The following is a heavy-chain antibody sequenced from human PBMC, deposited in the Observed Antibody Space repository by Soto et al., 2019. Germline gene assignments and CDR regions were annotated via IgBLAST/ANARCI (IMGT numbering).Heavy chain of an antibody. Sequence: EVQLVESGGGLVQPGGSLRLSCAASGFTFSSYEMNWVRQAPGKGLEWVSYISSSGSTIYYADSVKGRFTISRDNAKNSPYLQMNGVRAEGPAVYDCARGQYSRGGGYFDYWGQETLVTVSS. V-gene: IGHV3-48*03. D-gene: IGHD6-13*01. CDR1: GFTFSSYE. J-gene: IGHJ4*02. CDR2: ISSSGSTI. CDR3: ARGQYSRGGGYFDY.